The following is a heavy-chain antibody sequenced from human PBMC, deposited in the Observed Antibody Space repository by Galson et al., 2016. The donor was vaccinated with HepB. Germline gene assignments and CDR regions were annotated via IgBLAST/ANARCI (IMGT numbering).Heavy chain of an antibody. CDR1: GFTFKDYS. CDR3: ARDMTSVEMGSFQH. J-gene: IGHJ1*01. Sequence: SLRLSCAASGFTFKDYSLNWVRQTPGKGLEWVSSISSGSHCIHYADSVKGRFTLSRDDAKNSLHLQMHSLRAEDTAVYYCARDMTSVEMGSFQHWGQGTLVTVSS. D-gene: IGHD4-23*01. CDR2: ISSGSHCI. V-gene: IGHV3-21*01.